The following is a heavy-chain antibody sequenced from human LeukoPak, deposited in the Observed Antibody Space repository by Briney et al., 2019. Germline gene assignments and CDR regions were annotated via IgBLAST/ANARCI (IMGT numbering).Heavy chain of an antibody. Sequence: SETLSLTCTVSGGSISSSSYYCGWIRQPPGKGLQWIGSIYYSGSTYYNPSLKSRVTISVDTSKNQFSLKLSSVTAADTAVYYCARETWIQLWLLDYWGQGTLVTVSS. CDR3: ARETWIQLWLLDY. D-gene: IGHD5-18*01. V-gene: IGHV4-39*02. CDR2: IYYSGST. CDR1: GGSISSSSYY. J-gene: IGHJ4*02.